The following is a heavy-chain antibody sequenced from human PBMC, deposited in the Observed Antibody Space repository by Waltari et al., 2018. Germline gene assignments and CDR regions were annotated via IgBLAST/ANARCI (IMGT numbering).Heavy chain of an antibody. D-gene: IGHD3-10*01. CDR1: GGSLSSSIYY. Sequence: QLQLQESGPGLVKPSETLSLTCTVTGGSLSSSIYYWGWIRQPPGKGLEWIGSIYYSWRTYHSPPLKTLFPVSAVSPTSQFTRKLSSVTAADTVLDYCASKLPGRAFAIWGQGTMVIVSS. V-gene: IGHV4-39*01. CDR2: IYYSWRT. J-gene: IGHJ3*02. CDR3: ASKLPGRAFAI.